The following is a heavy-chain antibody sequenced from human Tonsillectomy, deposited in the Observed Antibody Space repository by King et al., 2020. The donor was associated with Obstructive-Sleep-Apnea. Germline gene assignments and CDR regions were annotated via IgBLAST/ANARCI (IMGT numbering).Heavy chain of an antibody. Sequence: QLQESGPGLVKPSETLSLTCTVSGGSISSYYWSWIRQPPGKGLEWIGYIYYSGSTNYNPSLKSRVTISVDTSKNQFSLKLSSVTAADTAVYYCARAGGPLDYWGQGTLVTVSS. CDR3: ARAGGPLDY. CDR2: IYYSGST. D-gene: IGHD3-10*01. CDR1: GGSISSYY. V-gene: IGHV4-59*01. J-gene: IGHJ4*02.